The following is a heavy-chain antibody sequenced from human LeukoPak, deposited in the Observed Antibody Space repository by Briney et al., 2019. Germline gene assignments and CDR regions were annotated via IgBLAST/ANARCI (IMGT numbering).Heavy chain of an antibody. Sequence: GESLKISCKGSGYSFTSYWIGWVRQMPGKGLEWMGIIYPGDSDTRYSPSFQGQVTISADKSISTAYLQWSSLKASDTAMYYCARTYCGGDCQDAFDIWGQGTMVTVSS. CDR2: IYPGDSDT. CDR3: ARTYCGGDCQDAFDI. V-gene: IGHV5-51*01. D-gene: IGHD2-21*02. J-gene: IGHJ3*02. CDR1: GYSFTSYW.